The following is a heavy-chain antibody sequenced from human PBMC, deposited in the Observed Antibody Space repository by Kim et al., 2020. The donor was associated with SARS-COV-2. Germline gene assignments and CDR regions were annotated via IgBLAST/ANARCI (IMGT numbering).Heavy chain of an antibody. Sequence: TIYYADSVKGRFTIYRENAANSLFLQMNGLRAEDTALYYCATVLSKDSNYWGQGTLVIVSS. J-gene: IGHJ4*02. D-gene: IGHD2-15*01. V-gene: IGHV3-48*01. CDR3: ATVLSKDSNY. CDR2: TI.